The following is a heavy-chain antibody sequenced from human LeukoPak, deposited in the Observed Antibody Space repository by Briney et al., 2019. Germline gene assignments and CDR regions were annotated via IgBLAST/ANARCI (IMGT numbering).Heavy chain of an antibody. J-gene: IGHJ4*02. CDR2: IKQDGSMK. CDR1: GFTFSGYW. CDR3: ARDSAIKYCSSTSCYMGYFDY. V-gene: IGHV3-7*01. Sequence: PGGSLRLSCAASGFTFSGYWMSWVRQAPGKGLEWVANIKQDGSMKYYLDSVKGRFTISRDNAKNSLYLQMNSLRAEDTAVYYCARDSAIKYCSSTSCYMGYFDYWGQGTLVTVSS. D-gene: IGHD2-2*02.